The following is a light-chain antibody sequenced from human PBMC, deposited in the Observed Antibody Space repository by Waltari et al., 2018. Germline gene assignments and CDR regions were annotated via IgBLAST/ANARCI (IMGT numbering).Light chain of an antibody. Sequence: DIVLTQSPELLAVSRGDTATIRCKSSQSVLYKSTNKNFLAWYQQKPGQSPKLLIYWASTRASGVPDRFSGSGSVSDFTLTISNLQAEDVALYFCQQYYSTCTFGQGTRLEIK. J-gene: IGKJ5*01. CDR2: WAS. CDR1: QSVLYKSTNKNF. V-gene: IGKV4-1*01. CDR3: QQYYSTCT.